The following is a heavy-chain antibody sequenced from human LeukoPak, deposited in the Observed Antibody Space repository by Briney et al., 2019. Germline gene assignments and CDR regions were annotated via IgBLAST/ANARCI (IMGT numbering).Heavy chain of an antibody. V-gene: IGHV3-33*01. CDR2: IWYDGSNK. D-gene: IGHD2-21*02. Sequence: PGGSLRLSCAASGFTFSTSGMHWVRQAPGKGLEWVAVIWYDGSNKHYAESVKGRFSISRDNSKSTLYLQMNSLRAEDTAVYYCARTFCSGDDCSSYRWPDPWGQGTLVTVSA. CDR3: ARTFCSGDDCSSYRWPDP. CDR1: GFTFSTSG. J-gene: IGHJ5*02.